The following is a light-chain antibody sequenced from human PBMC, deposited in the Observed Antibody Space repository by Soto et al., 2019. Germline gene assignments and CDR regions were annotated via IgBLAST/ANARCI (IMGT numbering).Light chain of an antibody. CDR1: SSNIGAGYD. CDR2: GNT. CDR3: QSYDSSLSGHVV. Sequence: QSVLTQPPSVSGDPGQRVTISCTGSSSNIGAGYDVHWYQQLPGTAPKLLIYGNTNRPSGVPDRFSGSKSGTSASPAITGLQAEDEADYYCQSYDSSLSGHVVFGGGTKLTVL. V-gene: IGLV1-40*01. J-gene: IGLJ2*01.